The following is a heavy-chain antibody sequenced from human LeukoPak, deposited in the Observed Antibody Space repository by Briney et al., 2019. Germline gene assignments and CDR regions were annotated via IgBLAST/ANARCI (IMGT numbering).Heavy chain of an antibody. Sequence: SETLSLSCADSGGSISGYYWSWIRQPPGKGLEWIGYIYYSGSTKYNPSLKSRVTISVDTSKKQFSRRLKSVTGADTAMYYCAREKYGGSNDYWGQGTLVTVSS. CDR2: IYYSGST. CDR3: AREKYGGSNDY. J-gene: IGHJ4*02. D-gene: IGHD1-26*01. V-gene: IGHV4-59*01. CDR1: GGSISGYY.